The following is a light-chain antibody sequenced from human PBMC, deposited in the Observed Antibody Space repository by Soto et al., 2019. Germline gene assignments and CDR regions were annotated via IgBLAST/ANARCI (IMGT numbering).Light chain of an antibody. Sequence: DIQMTQSPSSLSASVGDRVTITCRASQSISSYLNWYQQKPGKAPKLLIYAASSLQSGVPSRFSGSGSGTDFTLTISNLQPEDFATYYCQQSYSTPKLTFGGGTKVDIK. V-gene: IGKV1-39*01. CDR3: QQSYSTPKLT. CDR1: QSISSY. CDR2: AAS. J-gene: IGKJ4*01.